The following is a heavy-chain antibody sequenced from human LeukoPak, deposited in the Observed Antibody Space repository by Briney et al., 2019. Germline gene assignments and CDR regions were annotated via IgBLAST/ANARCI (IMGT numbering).Heavy chain of an antibody. CDR1: GFTFSNYA. J-gene: IGHJ4*02. D-gene: IGHD2-2*01. CDR2: ITSGGAP. CDR3: ARVRSSGYDY. Sequence: GGSLRLSCAASGFTFSNYAVMWVRQAPGQGLEWVSAITSGGAPRYADSVKGRFTISRDNSKNTLYLQMNSLRAEDTAVYYCARVRSSGYDYWGQGTLVTVSS. V-gene: IGHV3-23*01.